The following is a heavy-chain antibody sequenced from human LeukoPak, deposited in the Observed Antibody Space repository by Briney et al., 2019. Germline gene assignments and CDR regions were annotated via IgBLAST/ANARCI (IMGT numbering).Heavy chain of an antibody. J-gene: IGHJ3*02. CDR3: ARERRGVWKNAFDI. CDR2: INPDSGGT. D-gene: IGHD1-1*01. V-gene: IGHV1-2*02. Sequence: ASVKVSCKASGYTFTSYDINWVRQATGQGLEWVGWINPDSGGTNYAQKFQGRVTMTRDTSIRTAYMELSRLRSDDTAVYYCARERRGVWKNAFDIWGQGTVVTVSS. CDR1: GYTFTSYD.